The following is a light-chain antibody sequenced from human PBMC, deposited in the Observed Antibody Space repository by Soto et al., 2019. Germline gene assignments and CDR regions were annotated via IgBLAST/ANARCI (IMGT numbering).Light chain of an antibody. CDR3: GSWDSSLSAYV. Sequence: QSVQTLPPSVSAAPGQKVTISCSGSSSNIGGNSVSLYQQLPGTAPKLLIYEDNKRPSGIPDRFSGSKSGTSATLGITGFQTGDEADYYCGSWDSSLSAYVFGTGTKVTVL. CDR2: EDN. CDR1: SSNIGGNS. V-gene: IGLV1-51*01. J-gene: IGLJ1*01.